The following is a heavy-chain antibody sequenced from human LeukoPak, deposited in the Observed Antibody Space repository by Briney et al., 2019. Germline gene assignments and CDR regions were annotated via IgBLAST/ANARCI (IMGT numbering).Heavy chain of an antibody. D-gene: IGHD3-10*01. J-gene: IGHJ4*02. CDR3: ASAGLTYGSGSYFVY. CDR1: GFTFDDYG. V-gene: IGHV3-20*04. CDR2: INWNGGST. Sequence: SGGSLRLSCAASGFTFDDYGMTWVRQAPGKGLEWVSGINWNGGSTGYADSVKGRFTISRDNAKNSLYLQMNSLRAEDTALYYCASAGLTYGSGSYFVYWGQGTLVTVSS.